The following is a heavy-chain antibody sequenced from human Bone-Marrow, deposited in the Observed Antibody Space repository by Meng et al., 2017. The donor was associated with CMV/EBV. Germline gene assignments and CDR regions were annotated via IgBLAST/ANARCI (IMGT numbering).Heavy chain of an antibody. V-gene: IGHV4-34*01. CDR2: INHSGST. CDR1: GGSFSGYY. D-gene: IGHD2-8*01. Sequence: GSLRLSCAVYGGSFSGYYWSWIRQPPGKGLEWIGEINHSGSTNYNPSLKSRVTISVDTSKNQFSLKLSSVTAADTAVYYCARGGVGGMDVWGQRTTVTVSS. CDR3: ARGGVGGMDV. J-gene: IGHJ6*02.